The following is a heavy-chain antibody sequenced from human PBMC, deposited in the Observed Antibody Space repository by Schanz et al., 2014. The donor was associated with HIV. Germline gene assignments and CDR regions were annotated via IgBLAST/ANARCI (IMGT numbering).Heavy chain of an antibody. CDR3: AKPEYDSRGNSQSHFDS. Sequence: EVQVVESGGGLVQPGGSLRLSCTTSGFIFSDHFMGWVRQAPGKGLEWVSSISESGGRSYYADSVNGRFTISRDKSKNTLYLQMTTLRTEDTAVYYCAKPEYDSRGNSQSHFDSWGQGTLVTVSS. D-gene: IGHD3-22*01. J-gene: IGHJ4*02. V-gene: IGHV3-23*04. CDR1: GFIFSDHF. CDR2: ISESGGRS.